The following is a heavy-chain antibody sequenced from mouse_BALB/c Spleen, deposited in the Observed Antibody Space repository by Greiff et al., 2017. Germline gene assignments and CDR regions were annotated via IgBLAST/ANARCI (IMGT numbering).Heavy chain of an antibody. CDR1: GFTFSSYA. CDR3: ARDYYGNSRFAY. J-gene: IGHJ3*01. Sequence: EVKLVESGGGLVQPGGSRKLSCAASGFTFSSYAMSWVRQSPEKRLEWVAELSSGGSYTYYPDTVTGRFTISRDNAKNTLYLEMSSLRSEDTAMYYCARDYYGNSRFAYWGQGTLVTVSA. D-gene: IGHD2-1*01. V-gene: IGHV5-9-4*01. CDR2: LSSGGSYT.